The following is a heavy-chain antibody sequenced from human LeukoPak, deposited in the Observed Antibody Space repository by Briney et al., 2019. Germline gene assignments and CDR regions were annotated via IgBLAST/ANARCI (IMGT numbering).Heavy chain of an antibody. CDR3: ARLYYYYYYMDV. J-gene: IGHJ6*03. V-gene: IGHV4-39*01. Sequence: SETLSLTCTVSGGSISSSSYYCGWIRQPPGTGLEWIGTIYYSGSTYYSPSLKSRVTIPVDTSQNQFSLTVNSVTAADTAVYYCARLYYYYYYMDVWGKGTTVTVSS. CDR2: IYYSGST. CDR1: GGSISSSSYY.